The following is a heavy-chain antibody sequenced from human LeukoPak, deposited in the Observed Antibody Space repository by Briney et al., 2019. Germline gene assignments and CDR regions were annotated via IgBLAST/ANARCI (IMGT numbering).Heavy chain of an antibody. CDR3: ARGVSYYDSSGYYNEYFQH. Sequence: SQTLSLTCAVSGGSISGGGYSWGWIRQPPGKGLEWIGYISDSGSTNYNPSLKSRVTISVDTSKNQFSLKLSSVTAADTAVYYCARGVSYYDSSGYYNEYFQHWGQGTLVTVSS. D-gene: IGHD3-22*01. CDR1: GGSISGGGYS. V-gene: IGHV4-30-2*01. J-gene: IGHJ1*01. CDR2: ISDSGST.